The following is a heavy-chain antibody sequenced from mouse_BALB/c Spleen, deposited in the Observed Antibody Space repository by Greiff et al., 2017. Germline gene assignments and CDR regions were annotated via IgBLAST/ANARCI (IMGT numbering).Heavy chain of an antibody. CDR1: GFTFSSYW. D-gene: IGHD1-1*01. Sequence: EVKLQESGGGLVQPGGSMKLSCVASGFTFSSYWMSLVRQSPEKGLEWVAEIRFKSDNYATHYAVSVKGKFTISRDDSKRRLYLQMNSLRAEDTGIYYCTYYGSTPFAYWGQGTLVTVSA. CDR2: IRFKSDNYAT. CDR3: TYYGSTPFAY. J-gene: IGHJ3*01. V-gene: IGHV6-6*02.